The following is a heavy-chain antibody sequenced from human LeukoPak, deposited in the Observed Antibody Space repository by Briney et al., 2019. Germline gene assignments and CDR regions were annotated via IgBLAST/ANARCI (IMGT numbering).Heavy chain of an antibody. V-gene: IGHV1-69*05. CDR1: RGTFSSYA. CDR3: ARGPNYYGSGRDKYNWFDP. J-gene: IGHJ5*02. CDR2: IIPIFGTA. Sequence: SSVKVSCKASRGTFSSYAISWLRQAPGQGLAWMGGIIPIFGTANYAQKFQGRVTITTDESTSTAYMELSSLRSEDTAVYYCARGPNYYGSGRDKYNWFDPWGQGTLVTVSS. D-gene: IGHD3-10*01.